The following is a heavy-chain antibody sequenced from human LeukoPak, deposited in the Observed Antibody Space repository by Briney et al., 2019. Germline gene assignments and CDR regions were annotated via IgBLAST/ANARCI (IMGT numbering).Heavy chain of an antibody. D-gene: IGHD3-3*01. Sequence: SGPTLVNPTQTLTLTCTFSGFSLSTSGMCVSWIRQPPGKALEWLARIDWDDDKYYSTSLKTRLTISKDTSKNQVVLTMTNMDPVDTATYYCARIFLRPVEGDLYFDYWGQGTLVTVSS. CDR1: GFSLSTSGMC. J-gene: IGHJ4*02. CDR3: ARIFLRPVEGDLYFDY. CDR2: IDWDDDK. V-gene: IGHV2-70*11.